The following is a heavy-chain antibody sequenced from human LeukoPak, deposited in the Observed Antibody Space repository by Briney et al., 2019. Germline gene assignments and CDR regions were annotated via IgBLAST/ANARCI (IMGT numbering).Heavy chain of an antibody. D-gene: IGHD3-3*01. CDR1: GYTFTSCG. Sequence: GASVKVSCKASGYTFTSCGISWVRQAPGQGLEWMGWISAYNGNTNYAQKLQGRVTMTTDTYRSTAYMELRSLRSDDTAVYYCVASVGATYYDFWSGYYLFDYWGQGTLVTVSS. CDR3: VASVGATYYDFWSGYYLFDY. V-gene: IGHV1-18*01. J-gene: IGHJ4*02. CDR2: ISAYNGNT.